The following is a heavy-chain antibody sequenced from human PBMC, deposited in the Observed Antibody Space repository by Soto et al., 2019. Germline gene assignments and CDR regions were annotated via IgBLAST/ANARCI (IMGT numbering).Heavy chain of an antibody. CDR1: GGSFSGYY. D-gene: IGHD3-10*01. Sequence: PSETLSLTCAVYGGSFSGYYWSWIRQPPGKGLEWIGEINHSGSTNYNPSLKSRVTISVDTSKNQFSLKLSSVTAADTAVYYCARGANPPNMFSGSFVGSETSELYYFDYWGQGTLVTVSS. V-gene: IGHV4-34*01. CDR3: ARGANPPNMFSGSFVGSETSELYYFDY. J-gene: IGHJ4*02. CDR2: INHSGST.